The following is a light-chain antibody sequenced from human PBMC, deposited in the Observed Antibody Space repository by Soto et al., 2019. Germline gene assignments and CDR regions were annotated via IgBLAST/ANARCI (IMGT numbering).Light chain of an antibody. J-gene: IGKJ2*01. CDR3: QQRSMRPPYT. CDR2: DGS. V-gene: IGKV1-5*01. Sequence: DIQMTQSPSTLSGSVGDRVTITCRASQTISSWLAWYQQKPGKAPKLLIYDGSSRATGIPARFSASGSGTDFTLTISSVEPEDFAVYYCQQRSMRPPYTFGQGTKLVIQ. CDR1: QTISSW.